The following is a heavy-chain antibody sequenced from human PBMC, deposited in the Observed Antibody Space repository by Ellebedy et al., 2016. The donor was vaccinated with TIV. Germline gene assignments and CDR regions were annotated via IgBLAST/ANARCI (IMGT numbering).Heavy chain of an antibody. CDR1: GFTFSSHS. CDR3: ARGPYDRRKDVRGIIVGFDY. V-gene: IGHV3-21*01. CDR2: ISGDTTSV. J-gene: IGHJ4*02. D-gene: IGHD3-10*01. Sequence: GESLKISCSASGFTFSSHSMNWVRQAPGKGLEWVSSISGDTTSVHSVDSVKGRFNIARDNAKDSLSLQMSSLRPEDTAIYYCARGPYDRRKDVRGIIVGFDYWGQGVPVTVSA.